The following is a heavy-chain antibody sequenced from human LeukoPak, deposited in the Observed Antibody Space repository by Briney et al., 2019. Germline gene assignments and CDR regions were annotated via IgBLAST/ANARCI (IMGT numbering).Heavy chain of an antibody. V-gene: IGHV1-69*05. CDR1: GGTFSSYA. CDR3: ARGEEKAGTDFDY. CDR2: IIPIFGTA. D-gene: IGHD1-1*01. J-gene: IGHJ4*02. Sequence: SVKVSCKASGGTFSSYAISWVRQAPGQGLEWMGGIIPIFGTANYAQKFQGRVTFTTDDSTSTAYMELRSLRSDDTAVYYCARGEEKAGTDFDYWGQGTLVTVSS.